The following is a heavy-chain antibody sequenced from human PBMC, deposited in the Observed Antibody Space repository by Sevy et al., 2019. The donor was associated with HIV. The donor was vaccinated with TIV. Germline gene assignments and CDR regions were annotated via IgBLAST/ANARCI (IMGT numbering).Heavy chain of an antibody. Sequence: GGSLRLSCAASGFTFSSYSMNWVRQAPGKGLEWVSSISSSSSYIYYADSVKGRFTISRDKAKNSLYLQMNSLRAEDTAVYYCARDRATVTDNDAFDIWGQGTMVTVSS. J-gene: IGHJ3*02. CDR1: GFTFSSYS. D-gene: IGHD4-17*01. CDR2: ISSSSSYI. CDR3: ARDRATVTDNDAFDI. V-gene: IGHV3-21*01.